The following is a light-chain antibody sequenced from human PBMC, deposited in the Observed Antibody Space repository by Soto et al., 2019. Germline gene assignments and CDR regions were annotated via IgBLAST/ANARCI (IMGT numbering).Light chain of an antibody. Sequence: QLVLTQSPSACASLEASVKLTCNLSSGHSIYAIAWHQQQPEKGPRYLMKLNSDGSHSKGDGIPDRFSGSSSGAERYLTISSLQSEDEADYYCQTWGTGPVVFGGGTKLTVL. CDR3: QTWGTGPVV. J-gene: IGLJ2*01. V-gene: IGLV4-69*01. CDR1: SGHSIYA. CDR2: LNSDGSH.